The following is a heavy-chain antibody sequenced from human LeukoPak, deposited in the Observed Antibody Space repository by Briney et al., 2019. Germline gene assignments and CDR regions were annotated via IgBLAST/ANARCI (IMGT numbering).Heavy chain of an antibody. Sequence: ASVKVSCKASGYTFTSYGISWVRQAPGQGLEWMGWISAYNGNTNYAQKLQGRVTMTTDTSTSTAYMELRSLRSDDTAVYYCARVGYYGSGSCYREYWGQGTLVTVSS. V-gene: IGHV1-18*04. D-gene: IGHD3-10*01. CDR2: ISAYNGNT. CDR3: ARVGYYGSGSCYREY. J-gene: IGHJ4*02. CDR1: GYTFTSYG.